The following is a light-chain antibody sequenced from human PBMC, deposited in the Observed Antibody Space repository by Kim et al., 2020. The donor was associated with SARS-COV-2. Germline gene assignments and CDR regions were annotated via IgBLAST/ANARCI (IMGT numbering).Light chain of an antibody. CDR3: SSYTSSSNVV. V-gene: IGLV2-14*03. CDR2: DVS. J-gene: IGLJ2*01. Sequence: GQSITIPCTGTSSGVGGDNYDSWYQQHPGKAPKLMIYDVSNRPSGVSNRFSGSKSGNTASLTISGLQAEDEADYYCSSYTSSSNVVFGGGTQLTVL. CDR1: SSGVGGDNY.